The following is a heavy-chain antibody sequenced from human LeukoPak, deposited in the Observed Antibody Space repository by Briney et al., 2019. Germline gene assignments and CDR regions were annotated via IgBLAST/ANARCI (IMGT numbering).Heavy chain of an antibody. D-gene: IGHD3-10*01. V-gene: IGHV3-74*01. J-gene: IGHJ4*02. Sequence: GSLGLSCAASRFSFSHYWMQWVRQAPGKGLVWVSRVKSDGSNPSYADSVKGRFTISRDNAENMLYLQMNTLGAEDTAVYYCARDIVSGSRSLDYWGQGTLVTDSS. CDR1: RFSFSHYW. CDR2: VKSDGSNP. CDR3: ARDIVSGSRSLDY.